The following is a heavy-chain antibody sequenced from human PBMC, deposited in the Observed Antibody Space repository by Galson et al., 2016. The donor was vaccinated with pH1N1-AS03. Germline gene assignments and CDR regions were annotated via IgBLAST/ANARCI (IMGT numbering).Heavy chain of an antibody. CDR3: ARVSAGLTGYYYAMDV. CDR2: INPSDGNT. V-gene: IGHV1-46*01. J-gene: IGHJ6*02. CDR1: GYTFTSYY. Sequence: SVKVSCKASGYTFTSYYIHWVRQAPGQGREWMGIINPSDGNTNYAQRFQGRVTMTRDTSTSTVYMELSGLRSDDTAVYYCARVSAGLTGYYYAMDVWGQGTTVTVSS. D-gene: IGHD4/OR15-4a*01.